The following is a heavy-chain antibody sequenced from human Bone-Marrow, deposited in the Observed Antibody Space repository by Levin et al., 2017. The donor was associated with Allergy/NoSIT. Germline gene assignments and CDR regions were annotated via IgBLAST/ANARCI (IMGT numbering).Heavy chain of an antibody. CDR3: ARSLYSGFDFAYFY. D-gene: IGHD5-12*01. J-gene: IGHJ4*02. Sequence: TSETLSLTCTVSGGSISAFYWSWIRQPAGKGLEWIGRIYTTGTTDYNPSLKSRVTMSLDTSTNQVSLRLSSVTAADPAVYYCARSLYSGFDFAYFYWGQGTQVSVSS. CDR1: GGSISAFY. CDR2: IYTTGTT. V-gene: IGHV4-4*07.